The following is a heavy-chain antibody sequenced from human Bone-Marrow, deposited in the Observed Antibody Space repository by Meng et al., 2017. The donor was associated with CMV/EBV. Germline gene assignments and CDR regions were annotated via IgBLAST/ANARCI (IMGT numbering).Heavy chain of an antibody. D-gene: IGHD1-26*01. CDR3: ARVAGVYWGYGKYV. V-gene: IGHV3-72*01. CDR2: IRNKANSYTT. CDR1: GFTFSDHY. J-gene: IGHJ6*02. Sequence: GESLKISCAASGFTFSDHYMDWVRQPPGKGLEWVGRIRNKANSYTTEYAASVKGRFTISRDDSKNSLFLQMNSLKTEDTAVYHCARVAGVYWGYGKYVWGQGATVTASS.